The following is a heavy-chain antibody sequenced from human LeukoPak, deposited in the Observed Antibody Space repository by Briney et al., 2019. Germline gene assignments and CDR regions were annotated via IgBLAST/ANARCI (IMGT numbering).Heavy chain of an antibody. D-gene: IGHD2-15*01. CDR1: GFTFSSYA. CDR2: ISGSGGST. CDR3: AKGGRYCSGGSCYYFDY. Sequence: PGGSLRLSCAASGFTFSSYAMSWVRQAPGKGLEWVSVISGSGGSTYYADSVKGRFTISRDNSKNTLYLQMNSLRAEDTAVYYCAKGGRYCSGGSCYYFDYWGQGTLVTVSS. J-gene: IGHJ4*02. V-gene: IGHV3-23*01.